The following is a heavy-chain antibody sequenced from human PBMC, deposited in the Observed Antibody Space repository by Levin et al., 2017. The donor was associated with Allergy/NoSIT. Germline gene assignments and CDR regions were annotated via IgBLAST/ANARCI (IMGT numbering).Heavy chain of an antibody. CDR3: VRDNWNDVG. CDR2: INQAGSVI. V-gene: IGHV3-7*01. Sequence: GESLKISCAASGFRLYDYWMSWVRKAPGKGLEWVANINQAGSVIYFEDSLKDRFFVYRDNAKNSLYLQMTSLRAEDTAVYYCVRDNWNDVGWGQGTLVTVSS. J-gene: IGHJ4*02. CDR1: GFRLYDYW. D-gene: IGHD1-20*01.